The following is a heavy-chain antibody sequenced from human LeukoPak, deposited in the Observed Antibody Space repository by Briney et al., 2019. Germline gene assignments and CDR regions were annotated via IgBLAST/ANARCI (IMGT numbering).Heavy chain of an antibody. D-gene: IGHD3-3*01. J-gene: IGHJ5*02. CDR3: ARVRGDYDFWSGSNWFDP. Sequence: ASVKVSCKASGYTFTSYVINWVRQATRPGLEWVGWMNPYSGKTGYAQKVQGRVTMTRNTSISTAYMELSSLRSEDTAVYYCARVRGDYDFWSGSNWFDPWGQGTLVTVSS. CDR2: MNPYSGKT. CDR1: GYTFTSYV. V-gene: IGHV1-8*01.